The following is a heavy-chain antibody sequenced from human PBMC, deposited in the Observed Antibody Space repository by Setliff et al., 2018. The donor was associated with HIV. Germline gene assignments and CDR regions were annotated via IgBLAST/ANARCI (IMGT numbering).Heavy chain of an antibody. CDR3: ARSILLRDCFDL. D-gene: IGHD1-26*01. CDR2: INGDSGNT. J-gene: IGHJ5*02. CDR1: GYTFTNYA. Sequence: ASVKVSCKASGYTFTNYAIHWVRQAPGQRLEWMGWINGDSGNTHYSQDFQGRLTISGDTSASTAYMDLSSLRSEDTAAYYCARSILLRDCFDLWGQGTQVTVSS. V-gene: IGHV1-3*01.